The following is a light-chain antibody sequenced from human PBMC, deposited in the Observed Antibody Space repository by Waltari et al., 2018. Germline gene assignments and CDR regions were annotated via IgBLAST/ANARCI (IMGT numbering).Light chain of an antibody. V-gene: IGLV2-14*01. Sequence: QSALTHPASVSGSPGQSITISCTGTSSDVGGYNYICWYQQHPGKAPKFMIYDVSQRPSGVSNRFSGSKSGNTASLTISGLQAEDEADYYCSSYTSNNIWVFGGGTKLTVL. CDR3: SSYTSNNIWV. CDR2: DVS. CDR1: SSDVGGYNY. J-gene: IGLJ3*02.